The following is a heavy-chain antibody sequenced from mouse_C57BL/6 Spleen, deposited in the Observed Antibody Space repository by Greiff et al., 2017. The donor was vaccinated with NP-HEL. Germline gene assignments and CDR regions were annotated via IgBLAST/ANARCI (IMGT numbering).Heavy chain of an antibody. D-gene: IGHD2-5*01. CDR2: INPSTGGT. V-gene: IGHV1-42*01. CDR3: ARMAPYYSNFDY. Sequence: VQLQQSGPELVKPGASVKISCKASGYSFTGYYMNWVKQSPEKSLEWIGEINPSTGGTTYNQKFKAKATLTVDKSSSTAYMQLKSLTSEDSAVYYCARMAPYYSNFDYWGQGTTLTVSS. CDR1: GYSFTGYY. J-gene: IGHJ2*01.